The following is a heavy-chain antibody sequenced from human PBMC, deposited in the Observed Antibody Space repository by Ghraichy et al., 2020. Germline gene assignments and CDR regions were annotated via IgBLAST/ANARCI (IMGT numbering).Heavy chain of an antibody. J-gene: IGHJ4*02. CDR2: IYYSGST. CDR1: GGSISSYY. D-gene: IGHD3-3*01. Sequence: SETLSLTCTVSGGSISSYYWSWIRQPPGKGLEWIGYIYYSGSTNYNPSLKSRVTISVDTSKNQFSLKLSSVTAADTAVYYCARARLNYDFWSGYYWDFDYWGQVTLVTISS. V-gene: IGHV4-59*01. CDR3: ARARLNYDFWSGYYWDFDY.